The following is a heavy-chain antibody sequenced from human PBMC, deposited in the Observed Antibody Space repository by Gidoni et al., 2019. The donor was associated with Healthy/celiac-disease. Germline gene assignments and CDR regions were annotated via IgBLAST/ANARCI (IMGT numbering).Heavy chain of an antibody. CDR3: ARLRGGYSRTTDY. CDR2: INHSGST. D-gene: IGHD1-7*01. J-gene: IGHJ4*02. CDR1: GGSFSGYY. V-gene: IGHV4-34*01. Sequence: QVQLQQWGAGLLKPSETLSLTCAVYGGSFSGYYWSWIRQPPGKGLEWIGEINHSGSTNYNPSLKSRVTISVDTSKNQFSLKLSSVTAAETAVYYCARLRGGYSRTTDYWGQGTLVTVSS.